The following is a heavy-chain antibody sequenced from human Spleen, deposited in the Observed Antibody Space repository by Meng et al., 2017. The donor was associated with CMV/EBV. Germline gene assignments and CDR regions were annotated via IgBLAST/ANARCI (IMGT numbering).Heavy chain of an antibody. J-gene: IGHJ4*01. D-gene: IGHD2-2*01. Sequence: ASVKVSCKASGYTFTYYYMHWVRQAPGQGLEWIGWINPNTGVTESAQRFQGRVTVTRDASSRAANMELTSLTSDDTAVYYCALSPRTWYQDYWGHGTLDTVSS. CDR1: GYTFTYYY. V-gene: IGHV1-2*02. CDR2: INPNTGVT. CDR3: ALSPRTWYQDY.